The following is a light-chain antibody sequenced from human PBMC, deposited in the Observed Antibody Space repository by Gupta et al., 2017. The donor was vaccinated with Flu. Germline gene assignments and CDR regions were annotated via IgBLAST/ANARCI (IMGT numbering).Light chain of an antibody. V-gene: IGLV1-51*02. Sequence: KVTISCSVSSSNIGNDYVSWYQQLPGPAPNLLIYENNKRPSGIPDRFSGSKSGTSATLGITGLQTGDEAGYYCDTWDSSLSVGVFGGGTKLTVL. CDR1: SSNIGNDY. CDR2: ENN. CDR3: DTWDSSLSVGV. J-gene: IGLJ2*01.